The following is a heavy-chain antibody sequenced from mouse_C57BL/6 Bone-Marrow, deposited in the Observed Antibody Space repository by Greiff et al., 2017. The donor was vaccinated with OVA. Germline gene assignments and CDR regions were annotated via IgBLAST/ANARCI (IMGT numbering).Heavy chain of an antibody. J-gene: IGHJ2*01. D-gene: IGHD1-1*01. Sequence: EVQLQQSGPVLVKPGASVKMSCKASGYTFTDYYMNWVKQSHGKSLEWIGVINPYNGGTSYNQKFKGKATLTVDKSSSTAYMELNSLTSEDSAVYYCAVAFGYCGSSFNYFDYWGQGTTLTVSS. CDR2: INPYNGGT. CDR1: GYTFTDYY. V-gene: IGHV1-19*01. CDR3: AVAFGYCGSSFNYFDY.